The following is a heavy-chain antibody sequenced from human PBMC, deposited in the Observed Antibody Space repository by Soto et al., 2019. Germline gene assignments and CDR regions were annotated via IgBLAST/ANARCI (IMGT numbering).Heavy chain of an antibody. Sequence: GASVKVSCKAAGYTFTTYDIIWVRQDPGQGLEWMGRFSTYNGNTNYPQSLQGRLTMTTDTSPTTAYMELRSLKASDTAMYYCARSRRGAYSSGWYSPSGYYNYGIDVWGQGTKVTVSS. D-gene: IGHD6-19*01. CDR3: ARSRRGAYSSGWYSPSGYYNYGIDV. CDR1: GYTFTTYD. V-gene: IGHV1-18*01. CDR2: FSTYNGNT. J-gene: IGHJ6*02.